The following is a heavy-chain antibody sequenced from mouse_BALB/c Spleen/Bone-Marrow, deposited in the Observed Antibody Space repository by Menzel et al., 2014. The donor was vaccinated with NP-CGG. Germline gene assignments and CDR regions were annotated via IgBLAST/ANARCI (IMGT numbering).Heavy chain of an antibody. J-gene: IGHJ2*01. CDR3: ARYYGNYFDY. CDR1: GISITTGNYR. D-gene: IGHD2-1*01. Sequence: VQLQQSGPGLVEPSQTVSLTCTVTGISITTGNYRWSWIRQFPGNKLEWIGYIYYSGTITYNPSLTSQTTITRDTSKNQFFLEMNSLTAEDTATYYCARYYGNYFDYWGQGTTLTVSS. CDR2: IYYSGTI. V-gene: IGHV3-5*02.